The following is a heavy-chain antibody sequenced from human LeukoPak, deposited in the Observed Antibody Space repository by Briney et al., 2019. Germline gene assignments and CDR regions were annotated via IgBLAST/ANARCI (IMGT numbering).Heavy chain of an antibody. J-gene: IGHJ4*02. D-gene: IGHD2-15*01. Sequence: PSETLSLTCTVSGGSISSYYWSWIRQPAGEGLEWIGHIYSTGSTNYNPSLKSRVTLSVDRSKNQFSLKLSSVTAADTAVYYCARLDCSDGSCYSPRPYYFDYWGQGTLVTVSS. CDR3: ARLDCSDGSCYSPRPYYFDY. CDR2: IYSTGST. V-gene: IGHV4-4*07. CDR1: GGSISSYY.